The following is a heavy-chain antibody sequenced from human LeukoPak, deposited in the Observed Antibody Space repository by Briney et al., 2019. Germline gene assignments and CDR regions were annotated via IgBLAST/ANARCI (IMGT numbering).Heavy chain of an antibody. Sequence: SVKVSCKASGGTFSSYAISWVRQAPGQGLEWMGGIIPIFGTANYAQKFQGRVTITADESTSTAYMELSSLRSEDTAVYYCARGSAGLHSGELSLWSFDYWGQGTLVTVSS. J-gene: IGHJ4*02. CDR3: ARGSAGLHSGELSLWSFDY. D-gene: IGHD3-16*02. CDR2: IIPIFGTA. CDR1: GGTFSSYA. V-gene: IGHV1-69*13.